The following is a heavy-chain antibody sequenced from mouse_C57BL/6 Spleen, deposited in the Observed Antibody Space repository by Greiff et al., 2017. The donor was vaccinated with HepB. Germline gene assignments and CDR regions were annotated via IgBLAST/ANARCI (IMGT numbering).Heavy chain of an antibody. V-gene: IGHV1-54*01. Sequence: QVHVKQSGAELVRPGTSVKVSCKASGYAFTNYLIEWVKQRPGQGLEWIGVINPGSGGTNYNEKFKGKATLTADKSSSTAYMQLSSLTSEDSAVYFCARSAGILYYYAMDYWGQGTSVTVSS. CDR2: INPGSGGT. CDR1: GYAFTNYL. CDR3: ARSAGILYYYAMDY. J-gene: IGHJ4*01. D-gene: IGHD2-3*01.